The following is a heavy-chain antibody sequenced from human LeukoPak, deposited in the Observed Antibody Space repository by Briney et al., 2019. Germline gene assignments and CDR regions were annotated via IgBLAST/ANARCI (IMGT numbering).Heavy chain of an antibody. CDR1: GFTFSSYA. CDR2: ISYDGSNK. V-gene: IGHV3-30-3*01. D-gene: IGHD3-22*01. Sequence: PGGPLRLSCAASGFTFSSYAMHWVRQAPGKGLEWVAVISYDGSNKYYADSVKGRFTISRDNSKNTLYLQMNSLRAEDTAVYYCARDYYDSSGYPDYWGQGTLVTVSS. CDR3: ARDYYDSSGYPDY. J-gene: IGHJ4*02.